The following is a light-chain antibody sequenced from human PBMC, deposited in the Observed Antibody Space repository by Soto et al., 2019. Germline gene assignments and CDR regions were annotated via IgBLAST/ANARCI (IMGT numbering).Light chain of an antibody. CDR2: GAS. J-gene: IGKJ1*01. V-gene: IGKV3-20*01. Sequence: EIVLTQSPGTLSLSPGERATLSCRASQSVNRIFLAWYQQKRGQAPRLLIHGASNRATGIPDRFSGSGSGTDFTLTITRLEPEDFAVYYCQQYGGSPRTFGQGTKVDIK. CDR3: QQYGGSPRT. CDR1: QSVNRIF.